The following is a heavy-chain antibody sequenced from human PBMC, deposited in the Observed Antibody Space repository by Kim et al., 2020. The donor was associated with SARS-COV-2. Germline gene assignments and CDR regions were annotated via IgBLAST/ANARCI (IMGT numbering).Heavy chain of an antibody. CDR3: ARDRISSWYDYYYYGMDV. J-gene: IGHJ6*02. D-gene: IGHD6-13*01. V-gene: IGHV3-11*06. Sequence: KGRFPISRDNAKNSLYLQMNSLRAEDTAVYYCARDRISSWYDYYYYGMDVWGQGTTVTVSS.